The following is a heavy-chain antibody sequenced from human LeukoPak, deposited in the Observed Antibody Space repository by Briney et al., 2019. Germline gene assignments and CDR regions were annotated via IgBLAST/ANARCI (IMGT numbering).Heavy chain of an antibody. J-gene: IGHJ4*02. CDR1: GYTFTGYY. CDR3: ARSSRTTPVVAKDY. V-gene: IGHV1-2*02. CDR2: INPNSGGT. D-gene: IGHD2-21*01. Sequence: ASVKVSCKASGYTFTGYYMHWVRQAPGQGLEWMGWINPNSGGTNYAQKFQGRVTMTRDTSISTAYMELSRLKSDDTAVYYCARSSRTTPVVAKDYWGQGTLVTVSS.